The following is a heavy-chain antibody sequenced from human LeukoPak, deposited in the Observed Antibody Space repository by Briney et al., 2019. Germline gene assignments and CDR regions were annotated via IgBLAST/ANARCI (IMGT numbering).Heavy chain of an antibody. J-gene: IGHJ6*02. D-gene: IGHD6-19*01. Sequence: GGSLRLSCAASGFTFSSYGMHWVRQAPGKGLEWVAVIWYDGSNKYYADSVKGRFTISRDNSKNTLYLQMNSLRAEDTAVYYCAKDSSGWYALIGYGMDVWGQGTTVTVSS. V-gene: IGHV3-30*02. CDR2: IWYDGSNK. CDR3: AKDSSGWYALIGYGMDV. CDR1: GFTFSSYG.